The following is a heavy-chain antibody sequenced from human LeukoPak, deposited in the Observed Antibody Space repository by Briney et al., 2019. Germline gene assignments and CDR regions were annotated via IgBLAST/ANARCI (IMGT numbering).Heavy chain of an antibody. V-gene: IGHV3-23*01. J-gene: IGHJ4*02. D-gene: IGHD2-15*01. Sequence: PGGSLRLSCAASGFTFSSYAMTWVRQAPGKGLEWVSVIGYSGGDIQYADSVKGRFTISRDNSKSTLCLQMNSLRAEDTAVYYCAKQLGYCSDGSCYFPYWGQGTLVTVSS. CDR3: AKQLGYCSDGSCYFPY. CDR1: GFTFSSYA. CDR2: IGYSGGDI.